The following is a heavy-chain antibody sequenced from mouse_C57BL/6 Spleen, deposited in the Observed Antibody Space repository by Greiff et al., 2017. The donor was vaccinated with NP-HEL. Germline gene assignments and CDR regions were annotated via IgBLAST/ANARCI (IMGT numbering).Heavy chain of an antibody. CDR2: INYDGSST. D-gene: IGHD3-2*02. Sequence: EVQLQESEGGLVQPGSSMKLSCTASGFTFSDYYMAWVRQVPEKGLEWVANINYDGSSTYYLDSLKSRFIISRDNAKNILYLQMSSLKSEDTATYYCARGSSGYDAMDYWGQGASVTVSS. CDR1: GFTFSDYY. J-gene: IGHJ4*01. CDR3: ARGSSGYDAMDY. V-gene: IGHV5-16*01.